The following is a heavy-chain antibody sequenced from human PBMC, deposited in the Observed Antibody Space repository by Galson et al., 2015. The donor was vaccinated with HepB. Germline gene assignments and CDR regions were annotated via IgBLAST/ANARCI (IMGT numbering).Heavy chain of an antibody. J-gene: IGHJ4*02. CDR3: ARRYYDSSGYYYFDY. CDR2: ISAYNGNT. Sequence: SVKVSCKASGYTFTSYGISWVRQAPGQGLEWMGRISAYNGNTNYAQKLQGRVTMTTDTSTSTAYMELRSLRSDDTAVYYCARRYYDSSGYYYFDYWGQGTLVTVSS. CDR1: GYTFTSYG. V-gene: IGHV1-18*04. D-gene: IGHD3-22*01.